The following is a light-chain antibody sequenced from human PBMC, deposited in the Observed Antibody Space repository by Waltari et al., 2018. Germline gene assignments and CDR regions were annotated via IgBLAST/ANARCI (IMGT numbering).Light chain of an antibody. CDR2: GAS. V-gene: IGKV3-20*01. J-gene: IGKJ3*01. CDR3: QQYGAARYT. Sequence: EIVLTQSPGTLSVSPRESATLSCRTSQSVDSFYISWYQQKPGQAPRLIILGASSRATGVPDRFSGSGSGTHFTLTISRLEPEDFAVYYCQQYGAARYTFGPGTNVEIK. CDR1: QSVDSFY.